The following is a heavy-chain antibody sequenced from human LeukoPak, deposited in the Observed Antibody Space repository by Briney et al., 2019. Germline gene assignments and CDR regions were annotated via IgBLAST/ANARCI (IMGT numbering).Heavy chain of an antibody. CDR1: GFTFSSYG. CDR2: IWYDGSNK. D-gene: IGHD5-24*01. Sequence: GRSLRLSCAASGFTFSSYGMHWVRQAPGKGLEWVAVIWYDGSNKYYADSVKGRFTISRDNSKNTLYLQMNSLRAEDTAVYYCANSVDGFDPWGQGTLVTVSS. CDR3: ANSVDGFDP. V-gene: IGHV3-33*06. J-gene: IGHJ5*02.